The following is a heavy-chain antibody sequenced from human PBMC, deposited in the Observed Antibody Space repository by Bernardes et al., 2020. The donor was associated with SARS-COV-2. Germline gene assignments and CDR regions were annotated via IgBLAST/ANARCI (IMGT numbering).Heavy chain of an antibody. D-gene: IGHD3-3*01. CDR2: ISASSSTI. J-gene: IGHJ4*02. CDR3: ARDEYDFLLDY. CDR1: GFTFSKYS. V-gene: IGHV3-48*04. Sequence: GSLRLSCAASGFTFSKYSLNWVRQAPGKGLEWVSYISASSSTIYYAESVKGRFIISRDNTKASLYLQMNSLRAEDTAVYYCARDEYDFLLDYWGQGSLVTVSS.